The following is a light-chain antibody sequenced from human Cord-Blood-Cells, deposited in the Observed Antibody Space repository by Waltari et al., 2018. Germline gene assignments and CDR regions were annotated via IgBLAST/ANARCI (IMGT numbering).Light chain of an antibody. CDR3: QQYYSFPWT. J-gene: IGKJ1*01. CDR1: QCISSY. Sequence: VIWMTQSPSLLSASTGARVPISCRMSQCISSYLAWYQQKPGKAPELLIYAASTLQSGVPSRFSGSGSGTDFTLTISCLQSEDFVTYYCQQYYSFPWTFGQGTKVEIK. CDR2: AAS. V-gene: IGKV1D-8*01.